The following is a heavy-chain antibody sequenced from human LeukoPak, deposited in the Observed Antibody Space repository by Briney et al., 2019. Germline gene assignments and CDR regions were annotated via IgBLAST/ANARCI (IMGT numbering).Heavy chain of an antibody. Sequence: GGSLRLSCAASGFTFSSHSMNWVRQAPGKGLEWVSSISSSSSSYIYFADSVKGRFTISRDNAKNSLYLQMNSLRAKDTAVYYCARLSLKVLEWSPTKGKETHYFDYWGQGTLVTVSS. CDR2: ISSSSSSYI. J-gene: IGHJ4*02. CDR1: GFTFSSHS. D-gene: IGHD3-3*01. CDR3: ARLSLKVLEWSPTKGKETHYFDY. V-gene: IGHV3-21*04.